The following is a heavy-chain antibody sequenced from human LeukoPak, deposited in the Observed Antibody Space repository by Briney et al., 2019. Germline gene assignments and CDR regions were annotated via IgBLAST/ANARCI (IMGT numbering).Heavy chain of an antibody. D-gene: IGHD3-9*01. J-gene: IGHJ4*02. CDR2: ISGSGGST. Sequence: GGSLRLSCAASGFTFSSYAMSWVRQAPGKGVEWVSAISGSGGSTHYADSVKRRFTISRDNSKNTLYLQMNSLRAEDTAVYYCAKGATYYDILTGQRSDYWGQGTLVTVSS. CDR3: AKGATYYDILTGQRSDY. V-gene: IGHV3-23*01. CDR1: GFTFSSYA.